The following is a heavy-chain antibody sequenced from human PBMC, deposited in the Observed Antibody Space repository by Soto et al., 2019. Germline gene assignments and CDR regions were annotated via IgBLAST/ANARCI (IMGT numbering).Heavy chain of an antibody. CDR2: IWYDGSNK. J-gene: IGHJ6*02. Sequence: QVQLVESGGGVVQPGRSLRLSCAAPGFTFSSYGMHWVRQAPGKGLAWVAVIWYDGSNKYYAGSVKGRITISRDQSKNTLYLQLNSLRAEDTAVYYGARGDSSVWYWNYYYGMDVWGQGTTVTVSS. V-gene: IGHV3-33*01. CDR3: ARGDSSVWYWNYYYGMDV. CDR1: GFTFSSYG. D-gene: IGHD6-19*01.